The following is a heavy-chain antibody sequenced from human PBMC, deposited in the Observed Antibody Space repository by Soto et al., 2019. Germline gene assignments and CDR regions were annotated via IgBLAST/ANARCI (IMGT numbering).Heavy chain of an antibody. V-gene: IGHV3-53*04. CDR1: GFTASSHY. CDR3: ARSRDYHYGMDV. CDR2: IHSDGST. Sequence: EVQLVESGGGLVQPGGSLRLSCAASGFTASSHYMSWVRQAPGKGLEWVSVIHSDGSTYSADSVKGRFTISRHNSQNTLYLQMNSLRVDDTAVYYCARSRDYHYGMDVWGQGTTVTVSS. J-gene: IGHJ6*02.